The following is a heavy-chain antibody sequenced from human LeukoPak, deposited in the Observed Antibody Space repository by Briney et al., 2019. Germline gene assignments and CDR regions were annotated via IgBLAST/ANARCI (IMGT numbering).Heavy chain of an antibody. D-gene: IGHD6-13*01. J-gene: IGHJ6*03. V-gene: IGHV3-73*01. CDR3: TGTRGIAAAGTPPSYYYYTDV. Sequence: GGSLKLSCAASGFTFSGSAMHWVRQASGEGLEWVGRVRSKANSYATAYAASVKGRFTISRDDSKNTAYLQMNSLKTEDTAVYYCTGTRGIAAAGTPPSYYYYTDVWGKGTTVTVSS. CDR2: VRSKANSYAT. CDR1: GFTFSGSA.